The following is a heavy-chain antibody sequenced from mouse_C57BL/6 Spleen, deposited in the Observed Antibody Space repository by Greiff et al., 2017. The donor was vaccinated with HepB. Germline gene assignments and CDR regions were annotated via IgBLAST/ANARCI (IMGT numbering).Heavy chain of an antibody. CDR3: AREGGFITSGAMDY. D-gene: IGHD1-1*01. Sequence: QVQLQQSGPELVKPGASVKISCKASGYAFSSSWMNWVKQRPGKGLEWIGRIYPGDGDTNYNGKFKGKATLTADKSSSTAYMQLSSLTSEDSAVYFCAREGGFITSGAMDYWGQGTSVTVSS. CDR2: IYPGDGDT. V-gene: IGHV1-82*01. J-gene: IGHJ4*01. CDR1: GYAFSSSW.